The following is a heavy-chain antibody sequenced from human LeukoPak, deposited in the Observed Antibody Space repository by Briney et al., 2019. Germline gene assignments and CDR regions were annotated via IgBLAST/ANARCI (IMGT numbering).Heavy chain of an antibody. V-gene: IGHV6-1*01. Sequence: SQTLSLTCAISGDSVSSNSAAWNWIRQSPSRGLEWLGRTYYRSKWYNDYAISVESRITINPDTPKNQFSLQLNSLTPEDTAVYYCAREDCRGGSCYRGFDCWGQGTLVTVSS. D-gene: IGHD2-15*01. CDR1: GDSVSSNSAA. CDR3: AREDCRGGSCYRGFDC. J-gene: IGHJ4*02. CDR2: TYYRSKWYN.